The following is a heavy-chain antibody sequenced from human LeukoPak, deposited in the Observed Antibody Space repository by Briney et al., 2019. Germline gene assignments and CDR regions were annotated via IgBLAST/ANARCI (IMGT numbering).Heavy chain of an antibody. CDR2: IYYTGRT. CDR3: ARMDDFWSGYYLLDQ. V-gene: IGHV4-59*08. Sequence: SETLSLTCNVSGVSISSYYWNWMRQPPGKGLEWIGYIYYTGRTNYTPSLRSRVTISLDTSKNQFSLELRSVTAADTAVYYCARMDDFWSGYYLLDQWGQGTLVSVSS. D-gene: IGHD3-3*01. CDR1: GVSISSYY. J-gene: IGHJ5*02.